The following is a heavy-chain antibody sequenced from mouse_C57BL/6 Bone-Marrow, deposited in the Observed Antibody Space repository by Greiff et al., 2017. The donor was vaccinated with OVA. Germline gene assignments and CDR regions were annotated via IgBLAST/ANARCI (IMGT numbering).Heavy chain of an antibody. J-gene: IGHJ2*01. D-gene: IGHD2-5*01. Sequence: QVQLKESGAELVRPGASVTLSCKASGYTFTDYEMHWVKQTPVHGLEWIGAIDPETGGTAYNQKFKGKAKLTADKSSSTAYMELRSLTSEDSAVYYVSSSYSNYGDFDYWGQGTTLTVSS. V-gene: IGHV1-15*01. CDR2: IDPETGGT. CDR3: SSSYSNYGDFDY. CDR1: GYTFTDYE.